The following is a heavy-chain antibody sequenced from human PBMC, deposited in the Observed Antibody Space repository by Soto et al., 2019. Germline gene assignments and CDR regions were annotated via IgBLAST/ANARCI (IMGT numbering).Heavy chain of an antibody. V-gene: IGHV3-23*01. CDR2: ISPGTGNT. J-gene: IGHJ4*02. CDR1: GFTFSSFA. Sequence: EVQLWESGGGLVQPGGSLRLSCEASGFTFSSFAMTWVRQAPGKGLEWVSAISPGTGNTYYADSVKGRFTISRDNSKNTLYLQMNTVRAEDTAVYYCAKCVTPWYLQNWGQGTLVTVSS. CDR3: AKCVTPWYLQN. D-gene: IGHD6-13*01.